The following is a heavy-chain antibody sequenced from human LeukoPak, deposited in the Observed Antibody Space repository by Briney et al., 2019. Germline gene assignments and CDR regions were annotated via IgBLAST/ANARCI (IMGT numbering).Heavy chain of an antibody. Sequence: SETLSLTCTVSGGSISSYYWGWIRQPPGKGLEWMGYIYYSGSTNYNPSLKSRVTISVDTSKNQFSLKLSSVTAADTAVYYCAQFQMGGSYWGTQLSYFDPWGQGTLVTVSS. CDR2: IYYSGST. D-gene: IGHD1-26*01. CDR1: GGSISSYY. V-gene: IGHV4-59*08. CDR3: AQFQMGGSYWGTQLSYFDP. J-gene: IGHJ5*02.